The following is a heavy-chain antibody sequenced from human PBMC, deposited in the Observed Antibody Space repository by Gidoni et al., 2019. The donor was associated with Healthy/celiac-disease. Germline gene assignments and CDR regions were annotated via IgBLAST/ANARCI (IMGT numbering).Heavy chain of an antibody. CDR2: IYSGGST. J-gene: IGHJ6*02. CDR3: ARAPEGQDYYYGMDV. CDR1: GFTVSSNY. Sequence: EVQLVETGGGLIQPGGSLRLSCAASGFTVSSNYMRWVRQAPGKGLEWVSVIYSGGSTYYADSVKGRFTISRDNSKNTLYLQMNSLRAEDTAVYYCARAPEGQDYYYGMDVWGQGTTVTVSS. V-gene: IGHV3-53*02.